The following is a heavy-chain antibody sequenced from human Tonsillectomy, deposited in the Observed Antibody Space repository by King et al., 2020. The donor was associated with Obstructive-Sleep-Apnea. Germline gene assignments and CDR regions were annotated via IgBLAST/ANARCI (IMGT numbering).Heavy chain of an antibody. D-gene: IGHD3-3*01. CDR1: GYIFTGYY. V-gene: IGHV1-2*02. CDR3: ARALWDGYYFDY. CDR2: INPNSGGT. J-gene: IGHJ4*02. Sequence: VQLVESGAEVKKPGASVKVSCKASGYIFTGYYMHWVRQAPGQRLEWMGWINPNSGGTNHAQKFQGRVTMTRDTSISTAYMELSRLRSDDTAVYYCARALWDGYYFDYGGQGTLVTVSS.